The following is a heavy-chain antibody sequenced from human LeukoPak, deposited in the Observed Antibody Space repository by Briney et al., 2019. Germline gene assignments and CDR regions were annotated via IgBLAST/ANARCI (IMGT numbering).Heavy chain of an antibody. V-gene: IGHV4-59*08. CDR2: IYYSGST. D-gene: IGHD3-10*01. Sequence: SETLSLTCTVSGGSISSYYWSWIRQPPGKGLEWIGYIYYSGSTNYNPSLKSRVTISVDTSKNQFSLKLSSVTAADTAVYYCARQLYGSGSSLVLGPDYWGQGTLVTVSS. CDR1: GGSISSYY. J-gene: IGHJ4*02. CDR3: ARQLYGSGSSLVLGPDY.